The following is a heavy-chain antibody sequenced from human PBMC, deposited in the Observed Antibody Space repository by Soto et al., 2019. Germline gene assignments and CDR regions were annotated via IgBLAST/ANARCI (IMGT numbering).Heavy chain of an antibody. V-gene: IGHV3-74*01. J-gene: IGHJ6*01. CDR2: INSDGSST. Sequence: GGSLRLSCAASGFTFSSYWMHWVRQAPGKGLVWVSRINSDGSSTSYADSVKGRFTISRDNAKNTLYLQMNSLRAEDTAVYYCARENYYYYGMDVWGQGNTVTVSS. CDR1: GFTFSSYW. CDR3: ARENYYYYGMDV.